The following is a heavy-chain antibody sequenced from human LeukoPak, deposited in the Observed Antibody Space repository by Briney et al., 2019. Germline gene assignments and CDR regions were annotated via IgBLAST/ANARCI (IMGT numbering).Heavy chain of an antibody. D-gene: IGHD2-2*01. J-gene: IGHJ3*02. V-gene: IGHV3-30*04. CDR3: VRDSMDAFDI. CDR2: ISYDGSNK. Sequence: GGSLRLSCAASGFTFSSYAMHWVRQAPGKGLEWVAVISYDGSNKYYADSVKGRFTISRDNSKNTLYLQMNSLRAEDTAVYYCVRDSMDAFDIWGQGMMVTVSS. CDR1: GFTFSSYA.